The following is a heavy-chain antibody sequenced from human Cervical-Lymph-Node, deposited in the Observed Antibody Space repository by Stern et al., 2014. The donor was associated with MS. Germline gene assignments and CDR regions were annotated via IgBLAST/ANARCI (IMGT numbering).Heavy chain of an antibody. CDR3: ARDQDTPRTYYYYYAMDV. CDR1: GFTFSSYP. CDR2: ISYAGSTK. D-gene: IGHD5-18*01. Sequence: VQLVQSGGGVVQPGRSLRLSCAASGFTFSSYPMHWVLQPPGKGLEWVALISYAGSTKYYADSVNGRFTISRDNSKNTLYLQMNSLRAEDTAVYSCARDQDTPRTYYYYYAMDVWGQGTTVAVSS. J-gene: IGHJ6*02. V-gene: IGHV3-30*04.